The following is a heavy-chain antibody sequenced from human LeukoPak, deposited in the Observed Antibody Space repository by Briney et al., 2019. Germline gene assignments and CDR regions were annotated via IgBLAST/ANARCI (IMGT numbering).Heavy chain of an antibody. CDR1: GYTFIRYG. CDR3: AREESIGSYQFLHDY. CDR2: ISPYNDNK. V-gene: IGHV1-18*01. J-gene: IGHJ4*02. D-gene: IGHD3-10*01. Sequence: ASVTVSCKASGYTFIRYGISWVRQAPGQGLEWMGWISPYNDNKKFLQKLQGRVTMTTDTSTSTAYMELRSLTSDDTAIYYCAREESIGSYQFLHDYWGQGTLVTVSS.